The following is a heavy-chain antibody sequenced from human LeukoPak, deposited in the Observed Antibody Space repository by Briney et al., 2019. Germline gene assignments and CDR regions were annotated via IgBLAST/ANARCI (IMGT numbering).Heavy chain of an antibody. CDR1: ESTFSNAW. CDR2: IPTDDNPT. D-gene: IGHD2/OR15-2a*01. J-gene: IGHJ4*02. Sequence: GGSPRLSCAASESTFSNAWMSWVRQAPGKGLVWVSRIPTDDNPTNYADFVQGRFTISRDNAKNTVYLQMNNLRAEDTAVYYCARDHYFKIDYWGQGTLVTVSS. V-gene: IGHV3-74*01. CDR3: ARDHYFKIDY.